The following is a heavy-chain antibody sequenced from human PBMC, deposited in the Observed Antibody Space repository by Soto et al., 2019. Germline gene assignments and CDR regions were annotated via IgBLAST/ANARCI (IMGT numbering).Heavy chain of an antibody. V-gene: IGHV3-30-3*01. J-gene: IGHJ6*02. CDR2: ITYDGSNQ. CDR3: AKDIEEVVYYYGMDV. Sequence: QVQLVESGGGVVQPGRSLRLSCAGSGFSFSRFAIHWVRQAPGKGLEWVAVITYDGSNQYYADSVKGRFTVSRDNSKNTLFLQMNGLRAEDTAVYYCAKDIEEVVYYYGMDVWGQGTTVTVSS. CDR1: GFSFSRFA. D-gene: IGHD1-26*01.